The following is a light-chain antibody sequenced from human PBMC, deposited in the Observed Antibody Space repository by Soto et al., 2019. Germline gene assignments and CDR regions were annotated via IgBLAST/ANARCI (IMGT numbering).Light chain of an antibody. CDR1: QSISSY. V-gene: IGKV1-39*01. J-gene: IGKJ1*01. Sequence: DIQMTQSPSSLSASVGDRVTITCRASQSISSYLNWYQQKPGKAPKRLIYAASSLQSGVPSRFSGSGSGTDFTLTISSLQPDDFATYYCQQYNSYWTFGQGTKVDIK. CDR3: QQYNSYWT. CDR2: AAS.